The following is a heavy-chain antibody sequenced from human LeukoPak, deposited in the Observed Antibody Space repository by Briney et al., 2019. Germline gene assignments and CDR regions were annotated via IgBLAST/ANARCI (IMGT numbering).Heavy chain of an antibody. D-gene: IGHD1-26*01. V-gene: IGHV1-18*01. CDR2: ISAYNGNT. CDR1: GYTFTSYG. J-gene: IGHJ4*02. Sequence: ASVKVSCKASGYTFTSYGNSWVRQAPGQGLEWMGWISAYNGNTNYAQKPQGRVTMTTDTSTSTAYMELRSLRSDDTAVYYCARMEWELYYFDYWGQGTLVTVSS. CDR3: ARMEWELYYFDY.